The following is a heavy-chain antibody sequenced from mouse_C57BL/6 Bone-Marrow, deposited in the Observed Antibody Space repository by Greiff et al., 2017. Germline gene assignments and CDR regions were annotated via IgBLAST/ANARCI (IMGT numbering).Heavy chain of an antibody. J-gene: IGHJ4*01. CDR1: GFNIKDDY. CDR3: TTPAQATLGAMDY. D-gene: IGHD3-2*02. CDR2: IDPENGDT. Sequence: VQLQQSGAELVRPGASVKLSCTASGFNIKDDYMHWVKQRPEQGLEWIGWIDPENGDTEYASKFQGKATITADTSSNTAYLQLSSLTSEDTAVYYCTTPAQATLGAMDYWGQGTSVTVSS. V-gene: IGHV14-4*01.